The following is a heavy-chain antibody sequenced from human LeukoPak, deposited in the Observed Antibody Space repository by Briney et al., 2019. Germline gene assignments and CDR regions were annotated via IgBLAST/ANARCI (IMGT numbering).Heavy chain of an antibody. Sequence: GGSLRLSCAASGFTFSSYWMSWVRQAPGKGLEWVANIKQDGSEKYYVDSVKGRFTISRDNAKNSLYMQMNSLRAEDTAVYYCARDWVDIVVVPAAIPFDPWGQGTLVTVSS. CDR1: GFTFSSYW. J-gene: IGHJ5*02. V-gene: IGHV3-7*01. CDR3: ARDWVDIVVVPAAIPFDP. D-gene: IGHD2-2*03. CDR2: IKQDGSEK.